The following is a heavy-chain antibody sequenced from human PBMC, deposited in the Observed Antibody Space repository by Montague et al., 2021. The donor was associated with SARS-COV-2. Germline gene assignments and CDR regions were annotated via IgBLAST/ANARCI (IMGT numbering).Heavy chain of an antibody. Sequence: SETLSLTCTVSGDSISSDYWTWIRQPPGKGLEWIGFVYYRGNTYYNPSLTGRVTISVDTSNNHFSLTLSSVTATDTAIYYCARHYDHSSRVDSWGQGTLVTVSS. J-gene: IGHJ4*02. CDR1: GDSISSDY. CDR2: VYYRGNT. D-gene: IGHD3-16*01. CDR3: ARHYDHSSRVDS. V-gene: IGHV4-59*08.